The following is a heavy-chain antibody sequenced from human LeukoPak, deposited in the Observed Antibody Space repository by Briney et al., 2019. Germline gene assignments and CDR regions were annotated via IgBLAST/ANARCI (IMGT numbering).Heavy chain of an antibody. J-gene: IGHJ4*02. D-gene: IGHD3-3*01. Sequence: SVKVSCKASGGTFSSYAISWVRQAPGQGLKWMGGIIPVFGTANYAQKFQGRVTITADESTSTAYMELSSLRSEDTAVYYCARGPETLTIFGVARFDYWGQGTLVTVSS. CDR2: IIPVFGTA. CDR1: GGTFSSYA. CDR3: ARGPETLTIFGVARFDY. V-gene: IGHV1-69*13.